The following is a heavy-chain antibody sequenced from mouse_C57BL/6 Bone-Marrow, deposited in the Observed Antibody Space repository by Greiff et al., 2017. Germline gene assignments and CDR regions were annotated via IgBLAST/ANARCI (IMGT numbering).Heavy chain of an antibody. CDR1: GYTFTDYY. Sequence: QVQLQQSGAELVQPGASVQISCKASGYTFTDYYINWVKQRPGQGLVWIGKIGPGSGSTYYNEKFKGKATLTADKSSSTAYMPLSSRPAEDAAVYCGARRRKNDGYYVTFAYWGEGTLVTVAA. D-gene: IGHD2-3*01. V-gene: IGHV1-77*01. CDR3: ARRRKNDGYYVTFAY. CDR2: IGPGSGST. J-gene: IGHJ3*01.